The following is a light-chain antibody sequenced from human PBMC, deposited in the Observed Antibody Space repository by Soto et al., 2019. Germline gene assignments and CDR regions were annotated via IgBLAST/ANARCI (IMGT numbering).Light chain of an antibody. CDR1: SSDVGGSNY. V-gene: IGLV2-14*01. Sequence: QSALTQPASVSGSPGQSITISCTGTSSDVGGSNYVSWYQQNPGKAPKLMIYDVSNRPSGVSNRFSGSKSGNTASLTISGLQAEDEADYSCSSYTSSSTLVVFGGGTKLTVL. CDR2: DVS. CDR3: SSYTSSSTLVV. J-gene: IGLJ2*01.